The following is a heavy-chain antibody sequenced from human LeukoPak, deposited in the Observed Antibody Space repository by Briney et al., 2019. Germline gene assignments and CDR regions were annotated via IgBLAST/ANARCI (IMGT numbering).Heavy chain of an antibody. CDR2: INHSGST. J-gene: IGHJ4*02. CDR3: ARRGLRFLEWLLAEAYYFDY. Sequence: PSETLSLTCAVYGGSFSGYYWSWIRQPPGKGLEWIGEINHSGSTNYNSSLKGRVTISVDTSKNQFSLKLSSVTAADTAVYYCARRGLRFLEWLLAEAYYFDYWGQGTLVTVSS. CDR1: GGSFSGYY. D-gene: IGHD3-3*01. V-gene: IGHV4-34*01.